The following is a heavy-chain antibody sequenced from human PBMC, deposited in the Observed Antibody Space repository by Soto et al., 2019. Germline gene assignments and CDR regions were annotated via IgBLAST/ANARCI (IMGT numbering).Heavy chain of an antibody. Sequence: GSLRLSCAASGFTFSSYAMSWVRQAPGKGLEWVSAISGSGGSTYYADSVKGRFTISRDNSKNTLYLQMNSLRAEDTAVDYCARRIVVGLYSYYYMDVWGKGTTVTVSS. CDR3: ARRIVVGLYSYYYMDV. CDR1: GFTFSSYA. V-gene: IGHV3-23*01. CDR2: ISGSGGST. J-gene: IGHJ6*03. D-gene: IGHD1-26*01.